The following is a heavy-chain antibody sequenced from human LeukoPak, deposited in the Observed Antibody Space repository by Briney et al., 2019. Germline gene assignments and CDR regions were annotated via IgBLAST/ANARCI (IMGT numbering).Heavy chain of an antibody. CDR1: GYTFTSYG. J-gene: IGHJ4*02. V-gene: IGHV1-18*01. Sequence: ASVKVSXKASGYTFTSYGISWVRQAPGQGLEWMGWISAYNGNTNYAQKLQGRVTMTTDTSTSTAYMELRSLRSDDTAVYYCARVSRFCSGGSCYSKYWGQGTLVTVSS. D-gene: IGHD2-15*01. CDR3: ARVSRFCSGGSCYSKY. CDR2: ISAYNGNT.